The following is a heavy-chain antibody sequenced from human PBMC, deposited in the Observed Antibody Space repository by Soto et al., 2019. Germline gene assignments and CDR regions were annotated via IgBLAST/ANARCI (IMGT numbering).Heavy chain of an antibody. CDR3: AKTGGSGWYYFDY. V-gene: IGHV3-23*01. CDR2: ISGSDGTT. Sequence: GGSLRLSCAASGFSFSSYHMSWVRQAPGKGLEWVSGISGSDGTTNYADSVKGRFTITRDNSKNTLYLRMNSLRAEDTAVYYCAKTGGSGWYYFDYWGQGTLVTVSS. D-gene: IGHD6-19*01. J-gene: IGHJ4*02. CDR1: GFSFSSYH.